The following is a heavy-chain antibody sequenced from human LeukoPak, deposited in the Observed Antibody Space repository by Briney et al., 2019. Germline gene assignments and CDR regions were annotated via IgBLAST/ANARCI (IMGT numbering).Heavy chain of an antibody. Sequence: ASVKVSCKASGGTFSSYAISWVRQAPGQGLEWMGRIIPIFGTANYAQKFQGRVTITTDESTSIAYMELSSLRSEDTAVYYCARDLPDYYDSSGYYYYSLAFDIWGQGTMVTVSS. CDR3: ARDLPDYYDSSGYYYYSLAFDI. CDR1: GGTFSSYA. D-gene: IGHD3-22*01. J-gene: IGHJ3*02. V-gene: IGHV1-69*05. CDR2: IIPIFGTA.